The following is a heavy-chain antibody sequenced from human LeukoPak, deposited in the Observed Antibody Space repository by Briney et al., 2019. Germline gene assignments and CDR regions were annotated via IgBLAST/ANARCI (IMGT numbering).Heavy chain of an antibody. CDR2: FNPNSGGT. J-gene: IGHJ4*02. CDR1: GYTFTGYY. CDR3: ARDPPYYDSTFYNPD. V-gene: IGHV1-2*02. Sequence: WASVKVSCKASGYTFTGYYMHWVRQAPGQGLEWMGWFNPNSGGTNYAQKFQGRVTMTRDTSISTAYMELSRLRSDDTAVYYCARDPPYYDSTFYNPDWGQGTLVTVSS. D-gene: IGHD3-22*01.